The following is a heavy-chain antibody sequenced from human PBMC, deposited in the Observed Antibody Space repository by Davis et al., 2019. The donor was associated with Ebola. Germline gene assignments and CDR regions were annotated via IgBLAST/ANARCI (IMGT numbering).Heavy chain of an antibody. CDR1: GFSLSSYW. CDR3: ARERDPTVAWGY. D-gene: IGHD6-19*01. CDR2: INQDGGER. J-gene: IGHJ4*02. V-gene: IGHV3-7*01. Sequence: GESLKISCIASGFSLSSYWMSWVRQAPGKGLEWVANINQDGGERNYVDSVKGRFTISRDNTKNSLYLQMNSLRVEDTAMYYCARERDPTVAWGYWGQGTLVTVSS.